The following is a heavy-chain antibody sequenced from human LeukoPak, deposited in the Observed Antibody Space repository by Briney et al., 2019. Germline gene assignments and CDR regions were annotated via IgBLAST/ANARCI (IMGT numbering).Heavy chain of an antibody. D-gene: IGHD5/OR15-5a*01. V-gene: IGHV3-48*03. J-gene: IGHJ4*02. CDR3: ARAGILYGVYDGDFDY. CDR1: GFTFSSYE. CDR2: ISSSGTTI. Sequence: GGSLRLPCAASGFTFSSYEMNWVRQAPGKGLEWVSYISSSGTTIYYADPVKGRFTISRDNAKNSLYLQMDSLRAEDTAIYYCARAGILYGVYDGDFDYWGQGTLVTVSS.